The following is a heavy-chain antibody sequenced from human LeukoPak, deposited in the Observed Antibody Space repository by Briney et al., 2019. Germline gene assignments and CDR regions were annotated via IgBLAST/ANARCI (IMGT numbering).Heavy chain of an antibody. Sequence: SETLSLTCAVYGGSFSGYYWSWIRQPPGKGLEWIGKINHSGSTNYNPSLKSRVTISVDTSKNQFSLKLSSVTAADTAVYYCASTTSSSWYRYYYYYMDVWGKGTTVTVSS. V-gene: IGHV4-34*01. CDR2: INHSGST. J-gene: IGHJ6*03. D-gene: IGHD6-13*01. CDR3: ASTTSSSWYRYYYYYMDV. CDR1: GGSFSGYY.